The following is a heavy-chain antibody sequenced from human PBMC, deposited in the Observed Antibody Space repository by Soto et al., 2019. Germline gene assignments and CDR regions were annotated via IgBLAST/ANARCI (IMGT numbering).Heavy chain of an antibody. J-gene: IGHJ4*02. CDR2: IHYSGTT. D-gene: IGHD1-1*01. V-gene: IGHV4-31*03. Sequence: SETLSLTCTVSGGSINSGGYYWSWIRQHPGKGLEWIGYIHYSGTTYYNPSLKSRVAISIDTSKSQFSLKLTSVTAADTALYYCARDASINWHYFDSWRQGVLVTVSS. CDR1: GGSINSGGYY. CDR3: ARDASINWHYFDS.